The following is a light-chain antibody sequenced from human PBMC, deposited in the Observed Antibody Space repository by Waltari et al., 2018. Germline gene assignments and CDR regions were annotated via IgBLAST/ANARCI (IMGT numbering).Light chain of an antibody. CDR2: STE. CDR1: SGSVSTSHY. J-gene: IGLJ2*01. Sequence: QTVVTQEPSFSVPPGGTVTLTCGLSSGSVSTSHYPRWYQQTPGQAPRTVIYSTETRPSGVPDRFSGSIIGNKAALTITGAQADDESDYYCSVYMHPGSVLFGGGTRLTVL. V-gene: IGLV8-61*01. CDR3: SVYMHPGSVL.